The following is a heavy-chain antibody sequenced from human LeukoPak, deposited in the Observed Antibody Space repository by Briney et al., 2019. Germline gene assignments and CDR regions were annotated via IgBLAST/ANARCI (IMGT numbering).Heavy chain of an antibody. CDR1: GFTFSSYA. V-gene: IGHV3-30-3*01. CDR2: ISYDGSNK. D-gene: IGHD6-13*01. Sequence: GRSLRLSCAASGFTFSSYAMHWVRQAPGKGLEWVAVISYDGSNKYYADSVKGRFTISRDNSKNTIDLHMNSLRAEDTAVYYCARSAGKYAMDVWGQGTTVTVSS. CDR3: ARSAGKYAMDV. J-gene: IGHJ6*02.